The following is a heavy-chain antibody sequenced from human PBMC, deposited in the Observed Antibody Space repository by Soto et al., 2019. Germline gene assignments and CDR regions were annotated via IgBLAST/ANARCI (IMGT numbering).Heavy chain of an antibody. J-gene: IGHJ5*02. CDR1: GGSISSSSYY. Sequence: QLQLQESGPGLVKPSETLSLTCTVSGGSISSSSYYWGWIRQPPGKGLEWIGSIYYSGSTYYNPSFKWRVPISVDPSKSQFSLKLSSVTAADPAVYVCACPKIAFYNRVDPWGQGTRVPVSS. V-gene: IGHV4-39*01. CDR3: ACPKIAFYNRVDP. D-gene: IGHD3-3*02. CDR2: IYYSGST.